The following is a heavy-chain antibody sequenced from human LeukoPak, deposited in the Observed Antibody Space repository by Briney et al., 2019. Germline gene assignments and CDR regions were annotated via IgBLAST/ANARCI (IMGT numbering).Heavy chain of an antibody. V-gene: IGHV1-2*02. J-gene: IGHJ5*02. D-gene: IGHD2-2*01. CDR1: GYTFTGYY. CDR2: INPNSGGT. Sequence: GASVKVSCKASGYTFTGYYMHWVRQAPGQGLEWMGWINPNSGGTNYAQKFQGRVTMTRDTSISTAYMELSRLRSDDTAVYYCARDLRYCSSTSCFDPWGQGTLVTVSS. CDR3: ARDLRYCSSTSCFDP.